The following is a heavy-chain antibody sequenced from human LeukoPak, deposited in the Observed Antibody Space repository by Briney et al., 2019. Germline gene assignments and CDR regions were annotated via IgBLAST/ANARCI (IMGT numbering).Heavy chain of an antibody. CDR1: GGSFSGYY. D-gene: IGHD6-13*01. J-gene: IGHJ4*02. Sequence: SETLSLTCAVSGGSFSGYYWSWIRQPPGKGLEWIGEINHSGSTNYNPSLKSRVTISVDTSKNQFSLKLSSVTAADTAVYYCARGRLAAAGVFDYWGQGTLVTVSS. V-gene: IGHV4-34*01. CDR2: INHSGST. CDR3: ARGRLAAAGVFDY.